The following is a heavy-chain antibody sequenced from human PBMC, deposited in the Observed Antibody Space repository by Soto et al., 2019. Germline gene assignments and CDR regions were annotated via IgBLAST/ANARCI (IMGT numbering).Heavy chain of an antibody. CDR3: AREDYNWNDYYYYGMDV. J-gene: IGHJ6*02. Sequence: QVELVQSGAEVRKPGASVKVSCKASRNSFIDYYIHWVRQAPGQGLEWMGWIKSNSGGTKYAQRFQGRVTMTRDTSISTIYMELSRRKSDDTAVYYCAREDYNWNDYYYYGMDVWGQGTTVIVSS. CDR1: RNSFIDYY. V-gene: IGHV1-2*02. D-gene: IGHD1-1*01. CDR2: IKSNSGGT.